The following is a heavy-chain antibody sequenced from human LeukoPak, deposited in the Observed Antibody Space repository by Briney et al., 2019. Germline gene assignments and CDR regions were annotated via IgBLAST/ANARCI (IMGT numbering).Heavy chain of an antibody. CDR3: ARATPTKVPRDYYGMDV. V-gene: IGHV3-53*01. J-gene: IGHJ6*02. CDR1: RFCFSRYG. CDR2: IYSGGDT. Sequence: PGGSLRLSCAASRFCFSRYGMTWVRQAPGKGLEWVSIIYSGGDTYYTDSVKGRFTISRDNSKNTLYLQMNSLRVEDTALYYCARATPTKVPRDYYGMDVWGQGTTVTVSS. D-gene: IGHD4/OR15-4a*01.